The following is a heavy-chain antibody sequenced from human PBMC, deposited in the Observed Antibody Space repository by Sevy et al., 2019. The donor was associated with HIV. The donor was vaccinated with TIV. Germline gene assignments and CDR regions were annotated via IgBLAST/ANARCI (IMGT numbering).Heavy chain of an antibody. Sequence: GGSLRLSCAASGLTFSRYIMNWVRQAPGKGLEWVSYITGGSTAKYHADSVKGRFTISRDNAKNSLYLQMNNLRADDTAVYYCARGRGVFGAVAINWFDPWGQGALVTVSS. J-gene: IGHJ5*02. D-gene: IGHD3-3*01. V-gene: IGHV3-48*01. CDR2: ITGGSTAK. CDR3: ARGRGVFGAVAINWFDP. CDR1: GLTFSRYI.